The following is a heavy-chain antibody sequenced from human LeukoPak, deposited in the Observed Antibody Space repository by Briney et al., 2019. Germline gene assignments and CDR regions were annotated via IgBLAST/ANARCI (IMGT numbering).Heavy chain of an antibody. J-gene: IGHJ1*01. V-gene: IGHV3-30*01. CDR3: ARDRCMSSTSCRWGYFQH. CDR1: GFTFSSYA. D-gene: IGHD2-2*01. Sequence: GRSLRLSCAASGFTFSSYAMHWVRQAPGKGLEWVAVVSYDGSNKYYADSVKGRFTISRDNSKNTLYLQMNSLRAEDTAVYYCARDRCMSSTSCRWGYFQHWGQGTLVTVSS. CDR2: VSYDGSNK.